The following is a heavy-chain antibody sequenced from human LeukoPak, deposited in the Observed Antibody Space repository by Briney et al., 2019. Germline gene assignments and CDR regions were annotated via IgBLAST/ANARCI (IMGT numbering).Heavy chain of an antibody. V-gene: IGHV1-2*02. CDR3: ARARYVNSFYAFDI. D-gene: IGHD3-9*01. Sequence: EASVKVSCKASGYTFTGYYMHWVRQAPGQGLEWMGWINPNSGGTNYAQKFQGRVTMTRDTSISTAYMELSRLRSDATAVYYFARARYVNSFYAFDIWGQGTLVTVSS. J-gene: IGHJ3*02. CDR2: INPNSGGT. CDR1: GYTFTGYY.